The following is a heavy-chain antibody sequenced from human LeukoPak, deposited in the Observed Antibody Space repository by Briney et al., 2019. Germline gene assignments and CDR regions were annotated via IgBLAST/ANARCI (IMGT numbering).Heavy chain of an antibody. D-gene: IGHD5/OR15-5a*01. V-gene: IGHV3-48*03. Sequence: GGSLRLSCAGSGFTLNNYAIHWVRQAPGKGLEWVAYISSGDARMDHAESVKGRFTISRDNAKNSLSLQMNSLRAEDTAVYYCARPSVYGFDAFDMWGHGTMVIVSA. CDR3: ARPSVYGFDAFDM. CDR1: GFTLNNYA. CDR2: ISSGDARM. J-gene: IGHJ3*02.